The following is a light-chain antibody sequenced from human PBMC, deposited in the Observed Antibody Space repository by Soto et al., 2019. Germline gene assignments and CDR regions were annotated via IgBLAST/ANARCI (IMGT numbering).Light chain of an antibody. J-gene: IGKJ1*01. CDR3: QQYDLYWT. V-gene: IGKV1-5*01. CDR1: ETISNK. CDR2: DAS. Sequence: DIQMTQSPSTLSASVGDRVTITCRASETISNKLAWYQQKPGKAPNLLIYDASILESGVPSRFSGSASGTEFPLTIRRLQPDDFATYYCQQYDLYWTFGQGTKVEIK.